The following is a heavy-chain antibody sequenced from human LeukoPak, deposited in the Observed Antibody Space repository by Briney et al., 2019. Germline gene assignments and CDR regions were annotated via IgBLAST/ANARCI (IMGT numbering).Heavy chain of an antibody. Sequence: ASVKVSCKASGGTFSSNAISWVRQAPGQGLEWMGGIIPIFGTANYAQKFQGRVTITADESTSTAYMELSSLRSDDTAVYYCARVALYSSGWYEGLNWFDPWGQGTLVTVSS. CDR3: ARVALYSSGWYEGLNWFDP. CDR2: IIPIFGTA. J-gene: IGHJ5*02. V-gene: IGHV1-69*13. D-gene: IGHD6-19*01. CDR1: GGTFSSNA.